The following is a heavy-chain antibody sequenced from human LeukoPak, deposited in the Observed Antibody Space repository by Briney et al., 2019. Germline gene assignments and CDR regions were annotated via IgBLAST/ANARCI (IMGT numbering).Heavy chain of an antibody. D-gene: IGHD5-18*01. CDR1: GFTFSSYG. CDR3: ARDRNGVQLWEPFDY. CDR2: IWYDGSNK. V-gene: IGHV3-33*01. J-gene: IGHJ4*02. Sequence: GGSLRLSCAASGFTFSSYGMHWVRQAPGKGLEWVAVIWYDGSNKYYADSVKGRFTISRDNSKNTLYLQMNSLRAEDTAVYYCARDRNGVQLWEPFDYWGQGTLVTVSS.